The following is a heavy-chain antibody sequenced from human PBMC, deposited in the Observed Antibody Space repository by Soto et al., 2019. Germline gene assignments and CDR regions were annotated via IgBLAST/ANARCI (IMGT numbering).Heavy chain of an antibody. Sequence: QLQLQESGPGLVKPSETLPLTCTVSGGSISSSSYYWGWIRQPPGKGLGWIGSIYYSGSTYYNPSLKSQVTLSADTSKNQFSRRLSSVTAADTAVYYCARHDIVVVVAALDPAVDYWGQGTLVTVSS. D-gene: IGHD2-15*01. CDR2: IYYSGST. CDR1: GGSISSSSYY. J-gene: IGHJ4*02. CDR3: ARHDIVVVVAALDPAVDY. V-gene: IGHV4-39*01.